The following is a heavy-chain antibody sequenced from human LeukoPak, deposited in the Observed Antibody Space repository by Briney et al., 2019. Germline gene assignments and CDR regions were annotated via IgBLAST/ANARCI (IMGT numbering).Heavy chain of an antibody. CDR1: GIRISDHW. Sequence: GGSLRLSCAVSGIRISDHWMHWVRQVPGRQPEWLARITSDGTGTSYADSVRGRFMISRDNPKKSLYLQMNSLRAEDAAVYYCARELSSGWLDYWGQGTLVTVSS. D-gene: IGHD6-19*01. CDR3: ARELSSGWLDY. CDR2: ITSDGTGT. J-gene: IGHJ4*02. V-gene: IGHV3-74*01.